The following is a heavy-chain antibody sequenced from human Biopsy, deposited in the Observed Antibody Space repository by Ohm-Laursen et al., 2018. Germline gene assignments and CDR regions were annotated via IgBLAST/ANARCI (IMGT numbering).Heavy chain of an antibody. V-gene: IGHV4-34*01. D-gene: IGHD5-12*01. Sequence: GTLSLTWAVNGESSSGYFWNWIRQPPGKGLEWIGEINQSGSTKYNPSLKRRATLSADSSNSQFSLRLTSVTAADTVIYYCARGSGYFKLDVWGQGTTVTVSS. CDR1: GESSSGYF. CDR2: INQSGST. CDR3: ARGSGYFKLDV. J-gene: IGHJ6*02.